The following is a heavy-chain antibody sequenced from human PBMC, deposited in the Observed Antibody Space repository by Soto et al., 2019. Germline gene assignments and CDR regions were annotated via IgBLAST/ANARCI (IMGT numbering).Heavy chain of an antibody. D-gene: IGHD3-10*01. CDR1: GFTFSSYG. V-gene: IGHV3-30*18. CDR3: AKENYYGSGRYYPIHYGMDV. Sequence: QVQLVESGGGVVQPGRSLRLSCAASGFTFSSYGMHWVRQAPGKGLEWVAVISYDGSNKYYADSVKGRFTISRDNSKNTLYLQMNSLRAEDTAVYYCAKENYYGSGRYYPIHYGMDVWGQGTTVTVSS. J-gene: IGHJ6*02. CDR2: ISYDGSNK.